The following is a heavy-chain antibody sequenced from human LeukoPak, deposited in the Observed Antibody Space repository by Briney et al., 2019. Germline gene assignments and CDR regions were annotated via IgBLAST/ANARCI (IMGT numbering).Heavy chain of an antibody. CDR3: ARSSRDGYFYFDY. Sequence: GGSLRLSCAASGFTFSSYAMHWVRQAPGKGLEWVAVISYDGSNKYYADSVKGRFTISRDNSKNTLYLQMNSLRAEDTAVYYCARSSRDGYFYFDYWGQGTLVTVSS. CDR2: ISYDGSNK. CDR1: GFTFSSYA. J-gene: IGHJ4*02. D-gene: IGHD5-24*01. V-gene: IGHV3-30*04.